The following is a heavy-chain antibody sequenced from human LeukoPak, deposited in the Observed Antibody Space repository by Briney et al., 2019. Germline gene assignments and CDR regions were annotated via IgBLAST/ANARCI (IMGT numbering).Heavy chain of an antibody. CDR2: ISFDGSNK. D-gene: IGHD3-10*01. Sequence: PGRSLRLSCAASGFTFSTYAMHWVRQAPGKGLEWVAVISFDGSNKYYADSVKGRFTISRDNAKNSLYLQMNSLRAEDTAVYYCARDRAGMVRGATFDYWGQGTLVTVSS. V-gene: IGHV3-30*04. J-gene: IGHJ4*02. CDR1: GFTFSTYA. CDR3: ARDRAGMVRGATFDY.